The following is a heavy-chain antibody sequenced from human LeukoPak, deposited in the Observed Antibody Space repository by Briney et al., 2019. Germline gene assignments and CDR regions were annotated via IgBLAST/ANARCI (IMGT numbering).Heavy chain of an antibody. V-gene: IGHV3-23*01. D-gene: IGHD3-22*01. J-gene: IGHJ4*02. Sequence: GGSLRLSCAASGFTFSSYGMSWVRQAPGKGLEWVSAISGSGGSTYYADSVKGRFTISRDNSKNTLYLQMNSLRAEDTAVYYCAKGPDYYDSSGYQGYWGQGTLVTVSS. CDR3: AKGPDYYDSSGYQGY. CDR1: GFTFSSYG. CDR2: ISGSGGST.